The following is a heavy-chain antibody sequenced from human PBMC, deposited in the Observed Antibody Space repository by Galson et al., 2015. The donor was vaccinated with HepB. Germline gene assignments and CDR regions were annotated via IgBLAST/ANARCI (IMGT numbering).Heavy chain of an antibody. CDR2: ISTTGNT. J-gene: IGHJ6*03. CDR3: ARDRPNVWGYYSYYYMDV. Sequence: TLSLTCTVSGDSINRGNYYWNWIRQTAGKGLEWIGRISTTGNTEYNPSLEGRVITSGDSSKNQLSLKLSSATAADTGIYYCARDRPNVWGYYSYYYMDVWGKGITVTISS. V-gene: IGHV4-61*02. CDR1: GDSINRGNYY. D-gene: IGHD3-16*01.